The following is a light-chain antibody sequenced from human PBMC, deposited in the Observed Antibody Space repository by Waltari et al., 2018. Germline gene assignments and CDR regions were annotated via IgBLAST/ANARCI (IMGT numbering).Light chain of an antibody. CDR2: GTS. Sequence: IVFTPSRGTLSLSHGGVATRSCRVSQSVTSISLSWYQQKLGRAPRLLIYGTSSRATGIPDRFSGSGSGTDFTLTISRLEPEDFAVYYCQQYDGEVVTFGGGTKVEI. CDR1: QSVTSIS. V-gene: IGKV3-20*01. CDR3: QQYDGEVVT. J-gene: IGKJ4*01.